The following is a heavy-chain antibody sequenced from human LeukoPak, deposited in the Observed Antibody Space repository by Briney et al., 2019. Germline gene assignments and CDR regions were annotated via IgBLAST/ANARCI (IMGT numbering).Heavy chain of an antibody. CDR1: GFTFNSYN. V-gene: IGHV3-21*01. CDR2: ISSSSSYI. J-gene: IGHJ4*02. CDR3: ARGIDY. Sequence: GSLRLSCAASGFTFNSYNMNWVRQAPGKGLEWVSSISSSSSYIYYVDSVKGRFTISRDNAKNSLYLQMNSLRAEDTAVYYCARGIDYWGQGTLVTVSS.